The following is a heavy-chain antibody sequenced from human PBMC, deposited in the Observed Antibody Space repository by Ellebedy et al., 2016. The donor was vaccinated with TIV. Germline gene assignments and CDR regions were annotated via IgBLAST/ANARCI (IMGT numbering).Heavy chain of an antibody. CDR3: TTEWGQWLYFDI. CDR1: GFTFSSYS. D-gene: IGHD6-19*01. V-gene: IGHV3-15*07. CDR2: IKSKTDGGTT. Sequence: PGGSLRLSCAASGFTFSSYSMNWVRQAPGKGLEWVGRIKSKTDGGTTDYAAPVKGRFTIARDDSKNTLYLQMNSLKTEDAAVYYCTTEWGQWLYFDIWGQGTMVTVSS. J-gene: IGHJ3*02.